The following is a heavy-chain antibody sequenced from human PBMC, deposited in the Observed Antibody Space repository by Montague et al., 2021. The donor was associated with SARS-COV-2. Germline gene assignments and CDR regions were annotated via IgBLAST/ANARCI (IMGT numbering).Heavy chain of an antibody. Sequence: ETLSLTCYVSGDSVSSAYYYWNWIRQVPGKGLEWIGYIHNSGTTKYNPPLKSRVTISEDTSKTQFSLKLSSVTAADTAVYYCARGLVVTATDWGQGTLVTVSS. V-gene: IGHV4-61*01. CDR1: GDSVSSAYYY. CDR3: ARGLVVTATD. J-gene: IGHJ4*02. CDR2: IHNSGTT. D-gene: IGHD2-21*02.